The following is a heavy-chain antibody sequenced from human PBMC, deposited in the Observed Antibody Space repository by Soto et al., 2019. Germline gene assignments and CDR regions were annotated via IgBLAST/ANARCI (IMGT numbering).Heavy chain of an antibody. CDR1: GFTFSGSA. J-gene: IGHJ3*02. V-gene: IGHV3-73*01. CDR3: TRPPEDWYYYDSSGYSNAFDI. Sequence: PGGSLRLSCAASGFTFSGSAMHWVRQASGKGLEWVGRIRSKANSYATAYAASVKGRFTISRDDSKNTANLQMNSLKTEDTAVYYCTRPPEDWYYYDSSGYSNAFDIWGQGTMVTVSS. D-gene: IGHD3-22*01. CDR2: IRSKANSYAT.